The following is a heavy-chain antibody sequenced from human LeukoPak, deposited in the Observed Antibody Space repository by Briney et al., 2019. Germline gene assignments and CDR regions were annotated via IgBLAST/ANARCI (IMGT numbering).Heavy chain of an antibody. CDR2: INSDGSST. V-gene: IGHV3-74*01. J-gene: IGHJ4*02. CDR1: GFTLSSYW. CDR3: AREYRGLYFDY. Sequence: GGSLRLSCAASGFTLSSYWMHWVRQAPGKGLVWVSRINSDGSSTSYADSVKGRFTISRDNAKNTLYLQMNSLRAEDTAVYYCAREYRGLYFDYWGQGTLVTVSS. D-gene: IGHD3-10*01.